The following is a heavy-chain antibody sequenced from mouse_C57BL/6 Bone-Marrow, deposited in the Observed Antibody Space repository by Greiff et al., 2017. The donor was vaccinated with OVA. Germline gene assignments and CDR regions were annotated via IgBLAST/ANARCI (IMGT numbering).Heavy chain of an antibody. J-gene: IGHJ3*01. V-gene: IGHV1-42*01. D-gene: IGHD4-1*01. CDR3: ARLGRRAWFAC. CDR2: INPSTGGT. Sequence: EVKLMESGPELVKPGASVKISCKASGYSFTGYYMNWVKQSPEKSLEWIGEINPSTGGTTYNQKFKAKATLTVDKSSSTAYMQLKSLTSEDSAVYYCARLGRRAWFACWGQGTLVTVSA. CDR1: GYSFTGYY.